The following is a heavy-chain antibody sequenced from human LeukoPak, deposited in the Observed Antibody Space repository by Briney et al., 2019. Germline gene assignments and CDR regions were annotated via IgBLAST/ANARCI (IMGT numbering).Heavy chain of an antibody. Sequence: PSETLSLTCTVSGGSISSSNYHWGWIRQPPGRGLEWIGTIYYSGTTYYNPSLKSRVTISVDTSKNQFSLKLSSMTAADTAVYYCARRTVGATAVDCWGQGTLVTVSS. CDR1: GGSISSSNYH. D-gene: IGHD1-26*01. J-gene: IGHJ4*02. V-gene: IGHV4-39*01. CDR3: ARRTVGATAVDC. CDR2: IYYSGTT.